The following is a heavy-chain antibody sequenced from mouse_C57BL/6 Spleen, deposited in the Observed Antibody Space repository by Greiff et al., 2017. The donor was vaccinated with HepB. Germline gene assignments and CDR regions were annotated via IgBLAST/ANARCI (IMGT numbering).Heavy chain of an antibody. Sequence: QVQLQQPGAELVKPGASVKLSCKASGYTFTSYWMHWVKQRPGQGLEWIGMIHPNSGSTNYNEKFKSKATLTVDKSSSTAYMQLSSLTSEDSAVCYCVSTRFEAVDYWGQGTSVTVSS. D-gene: IGHD2-12*01. CDR2: IHPNSGST. CDR3: VSTRFEAVDY. V-gene: IGHV1-64*01. CDR1: GYTFTSYW. J-gene: IGHJ4*01.